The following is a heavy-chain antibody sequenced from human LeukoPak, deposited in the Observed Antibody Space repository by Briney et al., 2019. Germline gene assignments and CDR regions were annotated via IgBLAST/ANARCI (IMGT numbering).Heavy chain of an antibody. J-gene: IGHJ4*02. CDR1: GGTFSSYA. CDR3: AIDSSGYYYRFDY. D-gene: IGHD3-22*01. Sequence: GASVKVSCKASGGTFSSYAISWVRQAPGQGREWMGGIIPIFGTANYAQKFQGRVTITTDESTSTAYMELSRLRSEDTAVYYCAIDSSGYYYRFDYWGQGTLVTVSS. CDR2: IIPIFGTA. V-gene: IGHV1-69*05.